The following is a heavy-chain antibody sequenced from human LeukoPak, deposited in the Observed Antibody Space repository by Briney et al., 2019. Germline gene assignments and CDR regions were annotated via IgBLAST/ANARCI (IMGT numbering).Heavy chain of an antibody. CDR3: ARGIVGATWYYFDY. J-gene: IGHJ4*02. Sequence: SETLSLTCTVSGGSISSYYWSWIRQPPGKGLEWIGYIYYSGSTNYNPSLKSRVTISLDTSKNQFSLKLSSVTAADTAVYYCARGIVGATWYYFDYWGQGTLVTVSS. CDR2: IYYSGST. CDR1: GGSISSYY. V-gene: IGHV4-59*01. D-gene: IGHD1-26*01.